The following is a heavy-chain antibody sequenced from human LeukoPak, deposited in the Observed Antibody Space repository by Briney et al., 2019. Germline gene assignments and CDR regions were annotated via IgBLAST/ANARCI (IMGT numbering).Heavy chain of an antibody. J-gene: IGHJ4*02. CDR3: ARDDFGDFDL. CDR1: GYTFISYG. Sequence: ASAKVSCKASGYTFISYGISWVRQAPGQGLEWMGWVSAYNGNTNYAQKCQGRVTMTTDTSTSTAYLELRSLRSDDTAVYYCARDDFGDFDLWGQGTLVTVSS. D-gene: IGHD4-17*01. CDR2: VSAYNGNT. V-gene: IGHV1-18*01.